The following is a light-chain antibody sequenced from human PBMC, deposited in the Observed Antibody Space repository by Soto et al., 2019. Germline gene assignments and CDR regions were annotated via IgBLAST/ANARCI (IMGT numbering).Light chain of an antibody. CDR2: DAS. CDR3: QQYSSYPLT. J-gene: IGKJ2*01. Sequence: DIQMTQSPSTLSASVGDRVTITCRASQSISSWLVWYQQKPGKAPKFLIYDASSLESGVPARFSGSGSGTEFTLTISSLQPDDFATYYCQQYSSYPLTFGQGTKLEIK. V-gene: IGKV1-5*01. CDR1: QSISSW.